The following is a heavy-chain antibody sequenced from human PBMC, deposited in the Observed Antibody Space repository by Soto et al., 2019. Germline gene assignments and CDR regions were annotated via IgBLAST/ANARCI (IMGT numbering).Heavy chain of an antibody. Sequence: ASVKVSCKASGYTFISYYMHWVRQAPGQGLEWMGIINPNGGSTSHAQKLQGRVTMTTDTSTSTAYMELRSLRSDDTAVYYCAREPNYFDYWGQGTLVTVSS. J-gene: IGHJ4*02. CDR2: INPNGGST. CDR3: AREPNYFDY. V-gene: IGHV1-46*01. CDR1: GYTFISYY.